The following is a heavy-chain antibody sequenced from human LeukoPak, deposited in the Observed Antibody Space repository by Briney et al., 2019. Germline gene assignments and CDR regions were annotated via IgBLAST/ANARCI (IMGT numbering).Heavy chain of an antibody. CDR2: IIPIFGTA. CDR1: GGTFSSYA. D-gene: IGHD6-19*01. Sequence: SSVKVSCKPSGGTFSSYAISWVRQAPGQGLEWMGGIIPIFGTANYAQKFQGRVTITADESTSTAYMEVGSLRSEDAAVYYCARAHSSGWYFFDYWGQGTLVTVSS. J-gene: IGHJ4*02. V-gene: IGHV1-69*13. CDR3: ARAHSSGWYFFDY.